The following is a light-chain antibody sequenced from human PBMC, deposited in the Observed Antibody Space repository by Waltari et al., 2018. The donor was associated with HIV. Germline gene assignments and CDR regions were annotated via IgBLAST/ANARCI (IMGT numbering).Light chain of an antibody. V-gene: IGLV1-44*01. Sequence: QSVLTQPPSAPGTPGQRVTISCSGGASNIGSNSVSWYQQVPGTAPNLLIYSNQQRPSGVPERYSGSKSGTSASLAIYGLQSEDEADYYCASWDDSLNVMLFGGGTKLTV. CDR2: SNQ. CDR3: ASWDDSLNVML. CDR1: ASNIGSNS. J-gene: IGLJ2*01.